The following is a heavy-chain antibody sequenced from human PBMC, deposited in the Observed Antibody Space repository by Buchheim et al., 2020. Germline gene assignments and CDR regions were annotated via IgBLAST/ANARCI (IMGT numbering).Heavy chain of an antibody. CDR3: ARDGKYYDFWSGYYLSGYYYGMDV. D-gene: IGHD3-3*01. J-gene: IGHJ6*02. V-gene: IGHV3-30-3*01. CDR1: GFTFSSYA. Sequence: QVQLVESGGGVVQPGRSLRLSCAASGFTFSSYAMHWVRQAPGKGLEWVAVISYDGSNKYYADSVKGRFTISRDNSNNTLYRQMNSLRAEDTAVYYCARDGKYYDFWSGYYLSGYYYGMDVWGQGTT. CDR2: ISYDGSNK.